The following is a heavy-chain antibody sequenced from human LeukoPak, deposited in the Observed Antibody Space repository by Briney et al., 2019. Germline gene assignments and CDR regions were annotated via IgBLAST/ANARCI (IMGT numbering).Heavy chain of an antibody. CDR1: GFSFSIYA. CDR3: AKGGLLGPTTRHDLTRHDAFDI. V-gene: IGHV3-23*01. Sequence: GGSLRLSCAASGFSFSIYAMSWVRQAPGKGLEWVSAISGSGGSTYYADSVKGRFTISRDNSENTLYLQMNGLRAEDTAVYYCAKGGLLGPTTRHDLTRHDAFDIWGQGTMVTVSS. CDR2: ISGSGGST. J-gene: IGHJ3*02. D-gene: IGHD1-26*01.